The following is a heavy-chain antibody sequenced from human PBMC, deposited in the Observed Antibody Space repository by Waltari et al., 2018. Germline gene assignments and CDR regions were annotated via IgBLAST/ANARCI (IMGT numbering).Heavy chain of an antibody. D-gene: IGHD2-15*01. V-gene: IGHV4-59*01. J-gene: IGHJ5*02. CDR1: GGSISSYY. CDR3: ARDLPYCSGGSCYPEVRFDP. CDR2: IYYSGST. Sequence: QLQLQESGPGLVKPSETLSLICTVSGGSISSYYWSWIRQPPGKGLEWIGYIYYSGSTNYNPSLKSRVTISVDTSKNQFSLKLSSVTAADTAVYYCARDLPYCSGGSCYPEVRFDPWGQGTLVTVSS.